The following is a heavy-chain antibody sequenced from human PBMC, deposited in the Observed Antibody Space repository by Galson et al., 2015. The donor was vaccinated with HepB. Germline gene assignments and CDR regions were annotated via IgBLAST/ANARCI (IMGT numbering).Heavy chain of an antibody. CDR3: TTDPPLGGSGSH. V-gene: IGHV3-15*07. D-gene: IGHD3-10*01. J-gene: IGHJ4*02. CDR2: IKSKTDGGTT. CDR1: GFIFSNAW. Sequence: SLRLSCAASGFIFSNAWMNWVRQAPGKGLEWVGRIKSKTDGGTTDYAAPVKGRFTISRDDSKNTLYLQMNSLKTEDTAVYYCTTDPPLGGSGSHWGQGTLVTVSS.